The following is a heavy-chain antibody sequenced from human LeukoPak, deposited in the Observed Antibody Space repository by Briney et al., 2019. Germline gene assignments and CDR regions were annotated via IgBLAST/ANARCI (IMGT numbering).Heavy chain of an antibody. CDR1: GFTFSTYV. Sequence: GGSLRLSCSVSGFTFSTYVMHWVRQAPGKGLEYASAISSNGDNTYYADSVKGRFTISRDNSKNTLYLQMSSLRADDTAVYYCVGGTGYWGQGTLVTVSS. V-gene: IGHV3-64D*06. CDR3: VGGTGY. J-gene: IGHJ4*02. CDR2: ISSNGDNT.